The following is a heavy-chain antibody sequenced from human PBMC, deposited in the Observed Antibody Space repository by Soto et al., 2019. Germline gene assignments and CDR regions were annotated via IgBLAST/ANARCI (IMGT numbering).Heavy chain of an antibody. J-gene: IGHJ5*02. CDR2: IYYSGST. CDR3: ARRRGMRHVLLWFGELFHGGHFDP. V-gene: IGHV4-31*03. D-gene: IGHD3-10*01. CDR1: GGSISSGGYY. Sequence: QVQLQESGPGLVKPSQTLSLTCTVSGGSISSGGYYWSWIRQHPGKGLEWIGYIYYSGSTYYNPSLKSRVTISVDTSKNQFSLKLSSVTAADTAVYYCARRRGMRHVLLWFGELFHGGHFDPWGQGTLVTVSS.